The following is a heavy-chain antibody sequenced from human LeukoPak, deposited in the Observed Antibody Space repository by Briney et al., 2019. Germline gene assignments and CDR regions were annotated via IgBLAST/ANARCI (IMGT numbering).Heavy chain of an antibody. J-gene: IGHJ4*02. CDR3: ARDGVGATHFDY. CDR1: GGSISSGDYY. D-gene: IGHD1-26*01. V-gene: IGHV4-30-4*08. CDR2: IYYSGST. Sequence: PSQTLSLTCTVSGGSISSGDYYWSWIRQSPGKGLEWIGYIYYSGSTYYNPSLKSRFTISLDTSKNQFSLKLSSVTAADTAVYYCARDGVGATHFDYWGQGTLVTVSS.